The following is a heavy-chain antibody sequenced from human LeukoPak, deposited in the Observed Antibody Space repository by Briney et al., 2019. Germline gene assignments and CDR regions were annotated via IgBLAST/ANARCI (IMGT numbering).Heavy chain of an antibody. CDR1: GGTFSSYA. J-gene: IGHJ4*02. CDR3: ARDTLYYYDSSGPPALDY. D-gene: IGHD3-22*01. Sequence: SVKVSFKASGGTFSSYAISWVRQAPGQGLEWMGGIIPIFGTANYAQKFQGRVTITADESTSTAYMELSSLRSEDTAVYYCARDTLYYYDSSGPPALDYWGQGTLVTVSS. CDR2: IIPIFGTA. V-gene: IGHV1-69*13.